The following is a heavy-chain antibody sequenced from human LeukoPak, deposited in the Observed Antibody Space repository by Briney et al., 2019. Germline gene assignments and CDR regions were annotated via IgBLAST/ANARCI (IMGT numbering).Heavy chain of an antibody. CDR2: INPDSGGT. CDR1: GYSFSDYY. Sequence: ASVKVSCKASGYSFSDYYMHWVRQAPGQGLEWMGWINPDSGGTHYAQKFQGRVTLTRDTSLSTAYMKLSRLRSDDTAVYYCAKDISTHMEPPDWFDSWGQGTLVTVSS. J-gene: IGHJ5*01. V-gene: IGHV1-2*02. CDR3: AKDISTHMEPPDWFDS. D-gene: IGHD1-1*01.